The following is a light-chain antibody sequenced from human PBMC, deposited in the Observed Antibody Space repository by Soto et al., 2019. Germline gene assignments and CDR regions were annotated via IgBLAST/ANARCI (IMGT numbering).Light chain of an antibody. Sequence: QSVLTQPPSVSGAPGQRVTISCTGSSSNIGAGYHVHWYQQLPGTAPKLLIYGNNNRPPGVPDRFSGSKSGTSASLAITGLQAEDEADYYCQSYDSSLSGSVFGGGTKLTVL. CDR2: GNN. J-gene: IGLJ3*02. CDR1: SSNIGAGYH. V-gene: IGLV1-40*01. CDR3: QSYDSSLSGSV.